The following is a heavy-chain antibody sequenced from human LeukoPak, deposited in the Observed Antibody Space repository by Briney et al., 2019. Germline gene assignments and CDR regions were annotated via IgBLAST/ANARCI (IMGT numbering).Heavy chain of an antibody. CDR2: ISSSSSYI. J-gene: IGHJ4*02. V-gene: IGHV3-21*01. CDR3: ARDYFRRRGIFDY. D-gene: IGHD3-9*01. Sequence: PGGSLRLSCAASGFTFSSYSMNWVRQAPGKGLEWVSSISSSSSYIYYADSVKGRFTISRDNAKNSLYLQMNSLRAEDTAVYYCARDYFRRRGIFDYWGQGTLVTVSS. CDR1: GFTFSSYS.